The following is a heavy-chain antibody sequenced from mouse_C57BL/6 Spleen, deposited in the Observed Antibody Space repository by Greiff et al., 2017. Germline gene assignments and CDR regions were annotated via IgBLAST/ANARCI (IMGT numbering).Heavy chain of an antibody. V-gene: IGHV5-6*01. D-gene: IGHD1-1*01. CDR3: ARQEGDYYGEGDYAMDF. CDR1: GFTFSSYG. CDR2: ISSGGSYT. J-gene: IGHJ4*01. Sequence: EVHLVESGGDLVKPGGSLKLSCAASGFTFSSYGMSWIRQTPDKRLEWVATISSGGSYTYYPDSVKGRFTISRDNAKNTLYLQMSSLKSEDTAMYYCARQEGDYYGEGDYAMDFWGQGTSVTVSS.